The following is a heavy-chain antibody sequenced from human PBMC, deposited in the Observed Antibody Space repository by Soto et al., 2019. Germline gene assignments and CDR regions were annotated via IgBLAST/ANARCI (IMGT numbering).Heavy chain of an antibody. CDR3: ARKVLTGYYKRNWFDP. D-gene: IGHD3-9*01. Sequence: PGASVKVSCKASGYTFTSYDINWLRQATGQGLEWMGWMNPNSGNTGYAQKFQGRVTMTRNTSISTAYMELSSLRSEDTAVYYCARKVLTGYYKRNWFDPWGQGTLVTVSS. V-gene: IGHV1-8*01. CDR2: MNPNSGNT. J-gene: IGHJ5*02. CDR1: GYTFTSYD.